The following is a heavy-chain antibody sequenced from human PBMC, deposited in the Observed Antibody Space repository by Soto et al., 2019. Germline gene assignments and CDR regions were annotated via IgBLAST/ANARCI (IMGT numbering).Heavy chain of an antibody. V-gene: IGHV5-51*01. CDR1: GYSFTKYW. J-gene: IGHJ4*02. CDR2: IYPDESDT. Sequence: GESLKISCKGSGYSFTKYWIGWVRQMPGKGLEWMAIIYPDESDTRYSPSFQGHVTISAGKSISTAYLQWSSLKASDTAIYYCARHSSGWSWDYWGQGTPVTVSS. D-gene: IGHD6-19*01. CDR3: ARHSSGWSWDY.